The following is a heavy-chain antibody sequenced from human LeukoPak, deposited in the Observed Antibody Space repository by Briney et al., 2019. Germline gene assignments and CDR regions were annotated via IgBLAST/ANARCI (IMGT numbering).Heavy chain of an antibody. V-gene: IGHV3-21*01. J-gene: IGHJ3*02. CDR3: VRVFPLSVGATRGGAFDI. CDR2: IRGSSSYI. CDR1: GFTFTNYI. Sequence: GGSLRLSCAASGFTFTNYIMSWVRQAPGKGLEWVSDIRGSSSYIYYADSLKGRFTISRDNARNSLFLQMNSLRAEDTAVYFCVRVFPLSVGATRGGAFDIWGQGTMVAVSS. D-gene: IGHD1-26*01.